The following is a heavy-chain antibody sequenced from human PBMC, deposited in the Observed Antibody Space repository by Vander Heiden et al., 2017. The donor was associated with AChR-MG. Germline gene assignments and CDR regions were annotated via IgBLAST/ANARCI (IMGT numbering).Heavy chain of an antibody. Sequence: QVQLQQWGAGLLKPSETLSLTCAVYGGSFSGYYWSWIRQPQGKGLEWIGEINHSGSTNYNPSLKSRVTISVDTSKNQFSLKLSSVTAADTAVYYCARGNYYDSSGYSAASPRIDYWGQGTLVTVSS. J-gene: IGHJ4*02. CDR2: INHSGST. CDR3: ARGNYYDSSGYSAASPRIDY. V-gene: IGHV4-34*01. D-gene: IGHD3-22*01. CDR1: GGSFSGYY.